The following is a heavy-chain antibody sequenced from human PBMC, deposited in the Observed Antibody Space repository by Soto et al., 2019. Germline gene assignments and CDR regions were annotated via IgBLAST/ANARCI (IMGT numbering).Heavy chain of an antibody. D-gene: IGHD3-16*01. Sequence: QVQLVQSGAEVKKPGASAKVSCKASGYTFTSYGLSWVRQAPGQGLEWMGWINGYTGNTNYAQKFQGRVTMTTDTSTNTAYLDLWTLISDDTAVYYCARSWVTGKGGIDVWGQGTTVTVSS. J-gene: IGHJ6*02. CDR3: ARSWVTGKGGIDV. V-gene: IGHV1-18*01. CDR1: GYTFTSYG. CDR2: INGYTGNT.